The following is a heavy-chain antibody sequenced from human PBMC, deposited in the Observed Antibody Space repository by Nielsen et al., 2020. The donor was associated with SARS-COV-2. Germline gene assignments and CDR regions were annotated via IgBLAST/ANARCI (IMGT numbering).Heavy chain of an antibody. CDR1: GYSFTSYW. CDR3: ARQGRYYYDSSGYYPTLDY. Sequence: GESLKISCKGSGYSFTSYWIGWVRQMPGKGLEWMEIIYPGDSDTRYSPSFQGQVTISADKSISTAYLQWSSLKASDTAMYYCARQGRYYYDSSGYYPTLDYWGQGTLVTVSS. J-gene: IGHJ4*02. CDR2: IYPGDSDT. V-gene: IGHV5-51*01. D-gene: IGHD3-22*01.